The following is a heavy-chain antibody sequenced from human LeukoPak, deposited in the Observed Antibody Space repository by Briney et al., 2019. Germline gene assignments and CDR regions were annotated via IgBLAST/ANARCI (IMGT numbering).Heavy chain of an antibody. CDR1: GFTFTNYW. Sequence: GGSLRLSCAASGFTFTNYWMHWVRQAPGKGLVWVSRVLTDGSRITYADSVKGRFTISRDNAKNTLYLQMDSLRAEDTALYYCARGRPLGYFDWADYYYYYYMDVWGKGTTVTVSS. CDR3: ARGRPLGYFDWADYYYYYYMDV. V-gene: IGHV3-74*01. CDR2: VLTDGSRI. D-gene: IGHD3-9*01. J-gene: IGHJ6*03.